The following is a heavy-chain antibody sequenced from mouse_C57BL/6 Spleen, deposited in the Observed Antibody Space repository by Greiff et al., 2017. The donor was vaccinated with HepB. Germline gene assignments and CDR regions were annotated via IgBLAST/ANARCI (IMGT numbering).Heavy chain of an antibody. CDR3: ARGITTAVGGDWYFDV. Sequence: VQLQQSGPELVKPGASVKISCKASGYAFSSSWMNWVKQRPGKGLEWIGRIYPGDGDTNYNGKFKGKATLTADNSSSTAYMQLSSLTSEDSAVYCCARGITTAVGGDWYFDVWGTGTTVTVSS. J-gene: IGHJ1*03. V-gene: IGHV1-82*01. D-gene: IGHD1-1*01. CDR2: IYPGDGDT. CDR1: GYAFSSSW.